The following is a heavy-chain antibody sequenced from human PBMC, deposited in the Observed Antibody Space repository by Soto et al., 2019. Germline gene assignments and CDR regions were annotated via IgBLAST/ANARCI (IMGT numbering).Heavy chain of an antibody. J-gene: IGHJ3*02. CDR1: GFTFSSYG. V-gene: IGHV3-30*03. D-gene: IGHD5-18*01. CDR2: ISYDGSDK. Sequence: QVQLVESGGGVVQPGRSLRLSCAASGFTFSSYGMHWVRQAPGKGLEWVAVISYDGSDKYYADSVKGRFTISRDNSKNPLYLQMNSLRAEDTAVYYCATIGYSYGEAFDIWCQGTMVTVSS. CDR3: ATIGYSYGEAFDI.